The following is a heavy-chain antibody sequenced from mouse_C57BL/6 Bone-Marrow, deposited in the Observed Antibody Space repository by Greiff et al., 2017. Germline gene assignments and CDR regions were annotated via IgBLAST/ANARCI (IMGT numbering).Heavy chain of an antibody. CDR2: ISSGCSYT. D-gene: IGHD2-4*01. V-gene: IGHV5-6*02. CDR3: ARRDYDDGGFAY. Sequence: EVKLMESGGDLVKPGGSLKLSCAASGFTFSSYGMSWVRQTPDKRLEWVATISSGCSYTYYPDSVKGRFTISRDNAKNTLYLQLCSLKSEDTAIFYCARRDYDDGGFAYWGQGTLVTVSA. J-gene: IGHJ3*01. CDR1: GFTFSSYG.